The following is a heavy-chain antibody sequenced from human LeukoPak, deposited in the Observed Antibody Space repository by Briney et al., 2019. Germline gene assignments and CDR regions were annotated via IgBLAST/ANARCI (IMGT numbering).Heavy chain of an antibody. V-gene: IGHV3-74*01. CDR1: GFTFSTYW. CDR3: ARAPSEIGGYYPEYFRR. CDR2: IKSDGST. D-gene: IGHD3-22*01. Sequence: GGSLRLSRAASGFTFSTYWMHWVRQAPGKGLVWVSRIKSDGSTNYADSVKGRFTISRDNAKNTVSLQMNSLRPEDTGVYYCARAPSEIGGYYPEYFRRWGQRSYGTVSS. J-gene: IGHJ1*01.